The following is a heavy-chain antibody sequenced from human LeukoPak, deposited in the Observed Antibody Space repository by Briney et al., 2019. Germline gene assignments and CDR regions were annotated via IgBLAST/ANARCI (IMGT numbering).Heavy chain of an antibody. D-gene: IGHD3-3*01. V-gene: IGHV4-34*01. CDR2: INHSGST. CDR3: ASAPYYDFWSGYPY. Sequence: SETLSLTCAVYGGSFSGHYWSWIRQPPGKGLEWIGEINHSGSTNYNPSLKSRVTISVDTSKNQFSLKLSSVTAADTAVYYCASAPYYDFWSGYPYWGQGTLVTVSS. J-gene: IGHJ4*02. CDR1: GGSFSGHY.